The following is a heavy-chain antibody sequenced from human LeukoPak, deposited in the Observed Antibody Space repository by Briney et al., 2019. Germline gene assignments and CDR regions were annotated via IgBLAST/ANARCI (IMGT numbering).Heavy chain of an antibody. CDR3: AKDRQGFGFGEQLDYYYMDV. D-gene: IGHD3-10*01. V-gene: IGHV3-23*01. J-gene: IGHJ6*03. Sequence: GGSLRLSCAASGFTFTGYDMGWVRQVPGKGLEWVSAISGSGGSTYYADSGKGRFTISRDNSKNTLYLQMNSLRAEDTAVYYCAKDRQGFGFGEQLDYYYMDVWGKGTTVTVSS. CDR1: GFTFTGYD. CDR2: ISGSGGST.